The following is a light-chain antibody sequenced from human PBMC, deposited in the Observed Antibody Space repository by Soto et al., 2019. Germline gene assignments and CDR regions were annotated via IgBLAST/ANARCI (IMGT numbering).Light chain of an antibody. CDR3: QQSNRWPYT. CDR1: QSVSSK. CDR2: GAS. J-gene: IGKJ2*01. V-gene: IGKV3-15*01. Sequence: DIVMTQSPVTLSVSPGERATLSCRASQSVSSKLAWYQQRPGQSLRLLFYGASTRATGIPATFSGSGSGPDSTLALSGLQSADFAVYYCQQSNRWPYTFGQGTKVE.